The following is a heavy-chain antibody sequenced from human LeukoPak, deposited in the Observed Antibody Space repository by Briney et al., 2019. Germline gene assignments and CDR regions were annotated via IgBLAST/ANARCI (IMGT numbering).Heavy chain of an antibody. CDR1: GFTVSSKY. J-gene: IGHJ4*02. CDR2: IYSGGST. V-gene: IGHV3-53*01. Sequence: GGSLRLSCAASGFTVSSKYMSWVRQAPGKGLEWVSVIYSGGSTYYADSVKGRFTISRDNSKNTLYLQMNSLRAEDTAVYYCARAYSSGEGVEYWGQGTLVTVSS. CDR3: ARAYSSGEGVEY. D-gene: IGHD6-19*01.